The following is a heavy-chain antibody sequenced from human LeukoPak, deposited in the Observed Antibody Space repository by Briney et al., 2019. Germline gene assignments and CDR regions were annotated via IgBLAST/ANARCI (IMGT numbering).Heavy chain of an antibody. CDR1: SDSINSGNYY. J-gene: IGHJ4*02. D-gene: IGHD6-19*01. Sequence: PSQTLSLTCTVSSDSINSGNYYWNWIRQPAGKGLEWIGRIYSSGSTNYNPSLKSRVTISVDTSKNQFSLKLSSVTAADTAVYYCARYEAVAGAFDYWGQGTLVTVSS. V-gene: IGHV4-61*02. CDR2: IYSSGST. CDR3: ARYEAVAGAFDY.